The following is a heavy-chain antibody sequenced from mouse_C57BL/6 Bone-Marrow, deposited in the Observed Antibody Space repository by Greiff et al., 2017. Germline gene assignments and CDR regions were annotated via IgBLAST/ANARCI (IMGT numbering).Heavy chain of an antibody. Sequence: QVQLQQSGAELARPGASVKLSCKASGYTFTSYGISWVKQRTGQGLEWIGEIYPRSGNTYYNEKFKGKATLTADTSSSTAYMELRSLTSEDSAVYFCAKRDALWFAYWGQGTLVTVSA. V-gene: IGHV1-81*01. CDR3: AKRDALWFAY. CDR2: IYPRSGNT. J-gene: IGHJ3*01. CDR1: GYTFTSYG.